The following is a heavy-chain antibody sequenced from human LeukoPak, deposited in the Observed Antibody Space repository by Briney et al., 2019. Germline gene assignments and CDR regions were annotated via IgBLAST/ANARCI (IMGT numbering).Heavy chain of an antibody. CDR2: INHSGST. CDR3: ARGGWDYHDSSGAPYCFDY. CDR1: GGSFSGYY. J-gene: IGHJ4*02. D-gene: IGHD3-22*01. V-gene: IGHV4-34*01. Sequence: SETLSLTCAVYGGSFSGYYWSWIRQPPGKGLEWIGEINHSGSTNYNPSLKSRVTISVDTSKNQFSLKLSSVTAADTAVYYCARGGWDYHDSSGAPYCFDYWGQGTLVTVSS.